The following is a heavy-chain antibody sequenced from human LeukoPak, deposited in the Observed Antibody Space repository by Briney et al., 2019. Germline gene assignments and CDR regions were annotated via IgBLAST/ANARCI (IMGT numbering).Heavy chain of an antibody. CDR2: INPSDSAT. D-gene: IGHD2-8*01. Sequence: GASVKVSCKASGYTFTSYYMHWVRQAPGQGLEWMGIINPSDSATGYAQKFQGRVTMTRDMSTSTVYMELSSLRSEDTAVYYCARDGYCTDGVCRSFDYWGQGTLVTVSS. J-gene: IGHJ4*02. V-gene: IGHV1-46*01. CDR3: ARDGYCTDGVCRSFDY. CDR1: GYTFTSYY.